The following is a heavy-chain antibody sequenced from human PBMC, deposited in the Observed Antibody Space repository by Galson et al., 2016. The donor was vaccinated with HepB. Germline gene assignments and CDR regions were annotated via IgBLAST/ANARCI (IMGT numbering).Heavy chain of an antibody. J-gene: IGHJ4*02. CDR2: ITSSSDTM. V-gene: IGHV3-48*02. CDR3: ARDDYFRLGY. D-gene: IGHD3-16*01. Sequence: SLRLSCAASGFIFSVYNMNWARRAPGKGLEWIAWITSSSDTMYYADSVKGRFTISSDNAKNSLYLEMSSLRDEDTAVYYCARDDYFRLGYWGQGTLVTVSS. CDR1: GFIFSVYN.